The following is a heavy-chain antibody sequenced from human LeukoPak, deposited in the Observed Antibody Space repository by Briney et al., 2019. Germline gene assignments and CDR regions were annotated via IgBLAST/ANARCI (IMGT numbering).Heavy chain of an antibody. CDR3: VYVDTVMATGDY. J-gene: IGHJ4*02. Sequence: GGSLRLSCAASGFTVSNNYMNWVRQAPGKGLEWVSAIYSSGSTYYADSVKGRFTISRHNSKNTLYLQMNSLRPEDTAVYYCVYVDTVMATGDYWGQGTLVTVSS. CDR2: IYSSGST. CDR1: GFTVSNNY. V-gene: IGHV3-53*04. D-gene: IGHD5-18*01.